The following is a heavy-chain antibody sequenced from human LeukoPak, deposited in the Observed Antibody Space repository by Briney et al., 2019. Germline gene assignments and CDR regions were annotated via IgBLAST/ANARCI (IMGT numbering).Heavy chain of an antibody. CDR3: AKTTVTTLGWFDP. V-gene: IGHV4-4*02. D-gene: IGHD4-17*01. Sequence: SETLSLTCAVSGGSISSSNWWSWVRQPPGKGLEWIGEIYHSGSTNYNPSLKSRVTISVDKSKNQFSLKLSSVTAADTAVYYCAKTTVTTLGWFDPWGQGTLVTVSS. CDR2: IYHSGST. CDR1: GGSISSSNW. J-gene: IGHJ5*02.